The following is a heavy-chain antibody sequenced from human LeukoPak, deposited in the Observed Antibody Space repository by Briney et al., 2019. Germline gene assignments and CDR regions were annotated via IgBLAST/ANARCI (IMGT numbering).Heavy chain of an antibody. CDR1: GFTFSTYA. Sequence: GGSLRLSCAASGFTFSTYAMSWVRQAPGKGLEWVSAISGSGGSTYYADSVKGRFTISRDNSKNTLYLQMNSLRAEDTAVYYCAKVAQGEPRYYWYFDLWGRGTLVTVSS. CDR2: ISGSGGST. D-gene: IGHD1-26*01. J-gene: IGHJ2*01. CDR3: AKVAQGEPRYYWYFDL. V-gene: IGHV3-23*01.